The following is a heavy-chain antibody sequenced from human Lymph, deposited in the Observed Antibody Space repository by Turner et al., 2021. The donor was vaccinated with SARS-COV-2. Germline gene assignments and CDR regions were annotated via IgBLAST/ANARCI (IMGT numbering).Heavy chain of an antibody. D-gene: IGHD1-26*01. CDR2: ISYDGFNK. Sequence: QVQLVESGGGVVQPGRSLRLSCAASGFTFSTYAIHWVRQAPGKGLEWVAVISYDGFNKYYSDSVKGQFTISRDNSKNTQYLQMSSLRAEDTAVYYCARGSGSYLSAFDIWGQGTMVTVSS. CDR1: GFTFSTYA. J-gene: IGHJ3*02. V-gene: IGHV3-30*04. CDR3: ARGSGSYLSAFDI.